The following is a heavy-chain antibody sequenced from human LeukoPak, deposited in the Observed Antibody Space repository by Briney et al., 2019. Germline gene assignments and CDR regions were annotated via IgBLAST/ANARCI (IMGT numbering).Heavy chain of an antibody. D-gene: IGHD1-7*01. CDR2: INSDGSST. Sequence: GGSLRLSCAASGFTFSSCWMHWVRQAPGKGLVWVARINSDGSSTSYADFVKGRFTISRDNAKNTLYLQMSSLRAEDTAVYYCARVTSVTGTIFDSWGQGTLVTVSS. V-gene: IGHV3-74*01. CDR3: ARVTSVTGTIFDS. CDR1: GFTFSSCW. J-gene: IGHJ4*02.